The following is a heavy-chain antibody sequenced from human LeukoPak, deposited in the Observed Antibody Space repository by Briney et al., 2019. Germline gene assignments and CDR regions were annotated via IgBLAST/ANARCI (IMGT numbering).Heavy chain of an antibody. CDR2: VSSGGDT. Sequence: PGGSLRLSCAASGFTVSSNYMNWVRQAPGKGLEWVSVVSSGGDTYYADSVRGRFVISRDHSKNTLYLQMNGLRAEDTAVYYCAREGNPLAYCGGDCYDAFDIWGQGTMVTVSS. CDR3: AREGNPLAYCGGDCYDAFDI. V-gene: IGHV3-53*01. J-gene: IGHJ3*02. CDR1: GFTVSSNY. D-gene: IGHD2-21*02.